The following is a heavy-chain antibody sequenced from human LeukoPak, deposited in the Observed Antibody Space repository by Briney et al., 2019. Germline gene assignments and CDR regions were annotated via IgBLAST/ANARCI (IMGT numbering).Heavy chain of an antibody. J-gene: IGHJ4*02. Sequence: ASVKVSCKASGYTFNSYGISWVRQAPGQGLEWMGWISAYNGNTNYAQKFQGRVTMTTDTSTSTAYMELRSLRYGDTAVYYCARRDYYGSGSYYGHWGQGTLVTVSS. D-gene: IGHD3-10*01. CDR1: GYTFNSYG. CDR3: ARRDYYGSGSYYGH. CDR2: ISAYNGNT. V-gene: IGHV1-18*01.